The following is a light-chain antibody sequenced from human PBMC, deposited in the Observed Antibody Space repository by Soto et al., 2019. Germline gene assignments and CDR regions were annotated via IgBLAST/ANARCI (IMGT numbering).Light chain of an antibody. CDR1: QTISSW. CDR3: QQYNDYSYT. CDR2: AAS. Sequence: DIQMTQSPSTLSASVGDRVTITCRASQTISSWLAWYQQKPGKAPKLLIFAASILESGVPSRFSGSGSGTDFTLSISSLQPDDFGTYYCQQYNDYSYTFGQGTKLEIK. V-gene: IGKV1-5*01. J-gene: IGKJ2*01.